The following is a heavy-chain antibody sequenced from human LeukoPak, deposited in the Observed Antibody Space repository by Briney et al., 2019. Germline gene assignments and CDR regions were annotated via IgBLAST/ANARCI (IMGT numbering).Heavy chain of an antibody. CDR3: ARDRWSSTSYNDY. D-gene: IGHD2-2*01. CDR1: GFTFSSYA. Sequence: PGGSLRLSCAASGFTFSSYAMSWVRQAPGKGLEWVSAISGSGGSTYYADSVKGRFTISRDNSKNTLYLQMNSVRAGDTAVYYCARDRWSSTSYNDYWGQGTLVTVSS. V-gene: IGHV3-23*01. J-gene: IGHJ4*02. CDR2: ISGSGGST.